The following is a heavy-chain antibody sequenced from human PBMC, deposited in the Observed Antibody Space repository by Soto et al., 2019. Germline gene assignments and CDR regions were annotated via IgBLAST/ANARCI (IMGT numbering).Heavy chain of an antibody. CDR1: GGSISSYY. Sequence: SETLSLTCTVSGGSISSYYWSWIRQPPGKGLEWIGYIYYSGSTNYNPSLKSRVTISVDTSKNQFSLKLSSVTAADTAVYYCARGSLAAARYYFDYWGQGTLVTSPQ. V-gene: IGHV4-59*01. D-gene: IGHD6-13*01. J-gene: IGHJ4*02. CDR2: IYYSGST. CDR3: ARGSLAAARYYFDY.